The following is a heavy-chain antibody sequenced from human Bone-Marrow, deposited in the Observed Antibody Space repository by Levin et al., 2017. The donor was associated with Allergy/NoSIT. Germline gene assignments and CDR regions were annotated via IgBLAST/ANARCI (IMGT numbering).Heavy chain of an antibody. Sequence: SQTLSLTCAVYGGSFSGYYWSWIRQPPGKGLEWIGEINHSGSTNYNPSLKSRVTISVDTSKNQFSLKLSSVTAADTAVYYCAAAAGHNWFDPWGQGTLVTVSS. CDR1: GGSFSGYY. CDR3: AAAAGHNWFDP. D-gene: IGHD6-13*01. CDR2: INHSGST. V-gene: IGHV4-34*01. J-gene: IGHJ5*02.